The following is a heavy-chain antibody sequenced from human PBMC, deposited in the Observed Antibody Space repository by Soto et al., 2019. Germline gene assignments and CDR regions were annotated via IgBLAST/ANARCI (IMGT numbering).Heavy chain of an antibody. J-gene: IGHJ5*02. Sequence: GGSLRLSCVGSGFTFSTYSINWVRQAPGKGLEWVSSISSRSDIYYADSVKGRFTISRDDSKSIAYLQMNSLKTEDTAVYYCTRDYGGPTRRRAFDPWGQGTLVTVSS. V-gene: IGHV3-21*03. CDR1: GFTFSTYS. D-gene: IGHD4-17*01. CDR2: ISSRSDI. CDR3: TRDYGGPTRRRAFDP.